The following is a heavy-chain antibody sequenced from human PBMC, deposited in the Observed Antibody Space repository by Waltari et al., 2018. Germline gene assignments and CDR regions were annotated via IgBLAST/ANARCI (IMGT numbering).Heavy chain of an antibody. CDR1: GYTLPASY. CDR2: VDPEDGET. J-gene: IGHJ4*02. Sequence: EGQLVKSGAGVKKPGAPVKISCMVSGYTLPASYMNWFQQAHGKGLEWMGLVDPEDGETIYAEKYQGRVTITADTSTDTAYMELSSLRSEDTAVYYCATDPIGIYWGQGTLVTVSS. D-gene: IGHD2-21*01. V-gene: IGHV1-69-2*01. CDR3: ATDPIGIY.